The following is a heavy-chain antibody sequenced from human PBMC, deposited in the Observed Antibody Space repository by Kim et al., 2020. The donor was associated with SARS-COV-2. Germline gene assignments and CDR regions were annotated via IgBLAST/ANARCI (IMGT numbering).Heavy chain of an antibody. J-gene: IGHJ4*02. CDR1: GYTFTSYD. CDR2: MNPNSGNT. D-gene: IGHD6-19*01. Sequence: ASVKVSCKASGYTFTSYDINWVRQATGQGLEWMGWMNPNSGNTGYAQKFQGRVTMTRNTSISTAYMELSSLRSEDTAVYYCARVKIIYEWLPYYWGQGTLVTVSS. CDR3: ARVKIIYEWLPYY. V-gene: IGHV1-8*01.